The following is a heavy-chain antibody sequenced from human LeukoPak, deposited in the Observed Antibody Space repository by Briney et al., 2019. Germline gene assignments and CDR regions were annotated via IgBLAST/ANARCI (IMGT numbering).Heavy chain of an antibody. D-gene: IGHD5-18*01. CDR2: IYYTGST. CDR1: GGSISGYY. V-gene: IGHV4-59*01. J-gene: IGHJ4*02. Sequence: PSETLSLTCSVSGGSISGYYWSWIRQPPGKGLEWIGYIYYTGSTNYNPSLKSRVSISVDTSKNQFSLNVSSVTAADTVVYYCARGSSRLSGYSSSWGQGTLVTVSS. CDR3: ARGSSRLSGYSSS.